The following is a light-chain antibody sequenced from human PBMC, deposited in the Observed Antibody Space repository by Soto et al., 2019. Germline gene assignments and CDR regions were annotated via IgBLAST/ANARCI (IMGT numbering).Light chain of an antibody. V-gene: IGLV1-44*01. CDR1: NSNIGSNT. J-gene: IGLJ2*01. Sequence: QSVLTQPPSASGTPGQRVTIACSGSNSNIGSNTVNWYQQLPGTAPKLLIYSNDQRPSGVPDRFSGSKSGTSVSLAISGLQSEDEADYYCAAWDDSLNGVVFGGGTKLTVL. CDR3: AAWDDSLNGVV. CDR2: SND.